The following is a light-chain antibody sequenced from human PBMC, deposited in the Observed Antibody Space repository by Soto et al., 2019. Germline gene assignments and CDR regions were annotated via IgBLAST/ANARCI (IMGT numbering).Light chain of an antibody. CDR3: MQGTYWPYT. V-gene: IGKV2-30*01. CDR2: KVS. CDR1: QSPLYSDGNTY. Sequence: DVVVTQSPLSLPVTLGQPASISCRSSQSPLYSDGNTYLSWFHQRPGQSPRRLIYKVSHRDSGVADRLSGSGSGTDFTLQINRVEAEDLGVYYCMQGTYWPYTFGQGTKLEIK. J-gene: IGKJ2*01.